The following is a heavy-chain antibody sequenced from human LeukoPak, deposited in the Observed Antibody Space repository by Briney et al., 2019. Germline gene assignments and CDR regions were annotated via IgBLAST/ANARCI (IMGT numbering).Heavy chain of an antibody. V-gene: IGHV4-39*01. CDR1: GGSISSCIYY. Sequence: PSETLSLTCTLSGGSISSCIYYWGWVRQPPGKWLEWNGSIYYSVSTYYNPSLKSRVTISVDTSNNQFSLKLSSVTAADTAVYYCARQLGYCSSTSCYADKVDYWGQGTLVTVSS. CDR3: ARQLGYCSSTSCYADKVDY. CDR2: IYYSVST. D-gene: IGHD2-2*01. J-gene: IGHJ4*02.